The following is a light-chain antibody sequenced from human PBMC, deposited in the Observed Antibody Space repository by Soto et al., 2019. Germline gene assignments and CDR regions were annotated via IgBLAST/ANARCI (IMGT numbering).Light chain of an antibody. CDR2: NDK. V-gene: IGLV3-21*02. CDR3: QVWHSLAGV. Sequence: SYELTQPPSVSVAPGQTAEITCGGDSIEIKSVHWYQQEPGQAPVLILYNDKYRPSGIPERFSGSASGNTATLTISRVEVGDEADYYCQVWHSLAGVFGGGTQLTVL. CDR1: SIEIKS. J-gene: IGLJ2*01.